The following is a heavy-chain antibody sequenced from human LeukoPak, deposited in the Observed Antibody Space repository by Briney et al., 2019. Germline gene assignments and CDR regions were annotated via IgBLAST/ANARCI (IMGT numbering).Heavy chain of an antibody. J-gene: IGHJ4*02. Sequence: ASVKVSFKASGYTFSGYYMQWVRQAPGQGLEWMGWIDPNSGGTDYAQKLQGRVTMTRDTSSNTGYMELNRLTSDDTAVYYCARDPTATRSGFDSWGQGTLVTVSS. CDR1: GYTFSGYY. V-gene: IGHV1-2*02. CDR3: ARDPTATRSGFDS. D-gene: IGHD4-11*01. CDR2: IDPNSGGT.